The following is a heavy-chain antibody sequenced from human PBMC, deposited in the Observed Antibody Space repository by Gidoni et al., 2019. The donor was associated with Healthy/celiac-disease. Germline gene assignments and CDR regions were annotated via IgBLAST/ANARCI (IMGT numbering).Heavy chain of an antibody. Sequence: EVQLVESGGGLVQPGRSLRLSCAASGFTFDDYAMHWVRQAPGKGLEWVSGISWNSGSIGYADSVKGRFTISRDNAKNSLYLQMNSLRAEDTALYYCAKDGDFDWLYFDYWGQGTLVTVSS. CDR2: ISWNSGSI. J-gene: IGHJ4*02. CDR3: AKDGDFDWLYFDY. D-gene: IGHD3-9*01. CDR1: GFTFDDYA. V-gene: IGHV3-9*01.